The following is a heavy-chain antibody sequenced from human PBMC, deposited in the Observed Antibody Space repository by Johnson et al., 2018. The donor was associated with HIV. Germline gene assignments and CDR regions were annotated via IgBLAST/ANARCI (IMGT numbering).Heavy chain of an antibody. CDR1: GFTFSSYA. D-gene: IGHD3-22*01. V-gene: IGHV3-30-3*01. J-gene: IGHJ3*02. CDR3: ARDRAIVVAYDAFDI. CDR2: ISYDGTNK. Sequence: QVQLVESGGGVVQPGGSLRLSCAASGFTFSSYAMHWVRPAPGKGLEWVAIISYDGTNKYYADSVKGRFTISRDNSKNTLYLQMNSLRPEDTAVYYCARDRAIVVAYDAFDIWGQGTMVTVSS.